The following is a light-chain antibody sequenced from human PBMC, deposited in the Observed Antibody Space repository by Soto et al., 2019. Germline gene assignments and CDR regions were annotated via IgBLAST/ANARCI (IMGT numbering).Light chain of an antibody. CDR1: RSISAW. CDR3: QQYNSNPLT. CDR2: KAS. Sequence: DIQMTQSPSTLSASLGDRVTITCRASRSISAWLAWYQLKPGKAPNLLIYKASTLKTGVPSRFSGSGSGTEFTLTISNLQPYDFATYYCQQYNSNPLTFGGGTKVEIK. V-gene: IGKV1-5*03. J-gene: IGKJ4*01.